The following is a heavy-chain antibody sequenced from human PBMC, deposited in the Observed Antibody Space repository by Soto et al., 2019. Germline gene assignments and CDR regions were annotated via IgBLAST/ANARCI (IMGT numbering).Heavy chain of an antibody. CDR1: GDTFSSYA. CDR2: IIPIFGTA. V-gene: IGHV1-69*01. Sequence: QVQLVQSGAEVKKPGSSVKVSCKASGDTFSSYAISWVRQAPGQGLEWMGGIIPIFGTANYAQKFQGRVTITADETTSTAYMELSSLRSEDTAVYYCARGGSCYPSWASPMDVWGQGTTVTVSS. J-gene: IGHJ6*02. D-gene: IGHD1-1*01. CDR3: ARGGSCYPSWASPMDV.